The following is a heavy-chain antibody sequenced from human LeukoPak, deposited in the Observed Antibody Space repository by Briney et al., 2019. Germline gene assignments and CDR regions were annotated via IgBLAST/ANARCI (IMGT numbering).Heavy chain of an antibody. J-gene: IGHJ6*03. CDR1: GYSFTSYW. CDR2: IYPGDSDT. Sequence: GESLKISCKGSGYSFTSYWIGWVRQMPGKGLEWMGIIYPGDSDTRYSPSFQGQVTISADKSISTAYLQWSSLKASDTAMYYCARHLLENWNDQDYYYYMDVWGKGTTVTVSS. V-gene: IGHV5-51*01. D-gene: IGHD1-1*01. CDR3: ARHLLENWNDQDYYYYMDV.